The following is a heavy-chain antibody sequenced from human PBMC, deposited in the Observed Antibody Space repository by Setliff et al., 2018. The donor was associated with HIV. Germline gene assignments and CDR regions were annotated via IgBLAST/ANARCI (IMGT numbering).Heavy chain of an antibody. CDR1: RGSVEYYF. J-gene: IGHJ4*02. CDR2: ISYSGTT. D-gene: IGHD3-22*01. CDR3: ARDSDGSSYYHFAH. V-gene: IGHV4-59*02. Sequence: SETLSLTCTVSRGSVEYYFWSWIRQPPGKGLECIGHISYSGTTNYNPSLESRVSISVDTSKNQFSLKLKSVTAADTAVYYCARDSDGSSYYHFAHWSQGTLVTVSS.